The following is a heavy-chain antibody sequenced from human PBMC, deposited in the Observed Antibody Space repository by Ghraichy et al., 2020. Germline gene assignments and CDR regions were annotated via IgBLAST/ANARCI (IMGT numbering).Heavy chain of an antibody. CDR2: INAGNGKT. J-gene: IGHJ4*02. D-gene: IGHD3-10*01. V-gene: IGHV1-3*01. Sequence: ASVKVSCKASGYTFTSYAMHWVRQAPGQRLEWMAWINAGNGKTKYSQKFQARVTLIRDTSASTVYMELSSLRSEDTAVYYCAREDYYGSGPSDYWGQGTLVTVSS. CDR1: GYTFTSYA. CDR3: AREDYYGSGPSDY.